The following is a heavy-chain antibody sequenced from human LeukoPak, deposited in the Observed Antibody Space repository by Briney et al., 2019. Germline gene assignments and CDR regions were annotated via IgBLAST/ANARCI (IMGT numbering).Heavy chain of an antibody. D-gene: IGHD3-10*01. CDR2: FDPEDGET. CDR3: ATDLSYYGSGST. J-gene: IGHJ5*02. Sequence: ASVKVSCKVSGYTLTELSMHWVRQAPGKGLEWMGGFDPEDGETIYAQKFQGRVTMTEDTSTDTAYMELSSLRSEDTAVYYCATDLSYYGSGSTWGQGTLVTVSS. V-gene: IGHV1-24*01. CDR1: GYTLTELS.